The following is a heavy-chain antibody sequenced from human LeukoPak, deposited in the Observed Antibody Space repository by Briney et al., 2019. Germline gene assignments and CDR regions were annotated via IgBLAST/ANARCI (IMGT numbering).Heavy chain of an antibody. CDR2: IYYSGST. V-gene: IGHV4-59*01. Sequence: SETLSLTCTVSGGSISSYYWSWIRQPPGKGLEWIGYIYYSGSTNYNPSLKSRVTISVDTSKNQFSLKLSSVTAADTAVYYCARELYSSSWYPSDYYYYYVDVWGKGTTVTVSS. CDR3: ARELYSSSWYPSDYYYYYVDV. CDR1: GGSISSYY. J-gene: IGHJ6*03. D-gene: IGHD6-13*01.